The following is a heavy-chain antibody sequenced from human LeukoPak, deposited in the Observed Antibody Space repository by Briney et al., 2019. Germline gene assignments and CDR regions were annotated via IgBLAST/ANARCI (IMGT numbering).Heavy chain of an antibody. CDR3: ARVSAAMTRWHFDL. V-gene: IGHV4-4*07. D-gene: IGHD2-2*01. CDR2: IYTSGST. CDR1: GGSISSYY. J-gene: IGHJ2*01. Sequence: SETLSLTCTVSGGSISSYYWSWIRQPAGKGLEWIGRIYTSGSTNYNPSLKSRVTMSVDTSKNQFSLKLSSVTAADTAVYYCARVSAAMTRWHFDLWGRGTLVTVSS.